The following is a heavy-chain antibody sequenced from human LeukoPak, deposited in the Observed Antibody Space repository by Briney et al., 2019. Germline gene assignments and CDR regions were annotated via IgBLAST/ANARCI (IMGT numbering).Heavy chain of an antibody. Sequence: SETLSLTCTVSGGSLSSHYWSWIRQPPGKGLELIGHIHDTGSTFYNPSLRGRVTISLDTSNNQFSLKLTSMTAADTAVYYCARFSSGCSTSSCYLTYWGQGTLVTVS. CDR1: GGSLSSHY. D-gene: IGHD2-2*01. V-gene: IGHV4-59*11. CDR2: IHDTGST. J-gene: IGHJ4*02. CDR3: ARFSSGCSTSSCYLTY.